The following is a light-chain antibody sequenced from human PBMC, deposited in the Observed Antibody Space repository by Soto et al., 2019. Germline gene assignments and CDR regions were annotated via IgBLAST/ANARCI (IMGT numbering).Light chain of an antibody. V-gene: IGKV3D-15*01. CDR2: GTS. J-gene: IGKJ5*01. Sequence: ETVMTQSPATLSLFPGERATLSCRASQSVGSNLAWYQQKPGQAPRILIYGTSTRATGIPDRFSGSGSGTEFTLTISSLQSEDVAVYYCQQSNNWPPITFGQGTRLEI. CDR1: QSVGSN. CDR3: QQSNNWPPIT.